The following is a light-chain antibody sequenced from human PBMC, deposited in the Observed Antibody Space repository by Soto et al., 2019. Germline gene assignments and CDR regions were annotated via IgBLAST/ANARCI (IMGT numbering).Light chain of an antibody. CDR2: AAS. CDR1: QSVSSY. J-gene: IGKJ2*01. V-gene: IGKV1-39*01. CDR3: QQSYTYPNT. Sequence: DIQMTQSPSSLSASVGDRVTITCRTSQSVSSYLNWYQQKPGKAPNLLIFAASSLQSGVPSRFSGSGSGTDFTLTVNSLQPEDFATYYCQQSYTYPNTFGQGTKLEIK.